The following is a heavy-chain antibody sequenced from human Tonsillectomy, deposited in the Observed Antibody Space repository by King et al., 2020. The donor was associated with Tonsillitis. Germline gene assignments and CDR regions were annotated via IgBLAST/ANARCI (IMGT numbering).Heavy chain of an antibody. J-gene: IGHJ4*02. CDR2: FFYSGST. V-gene: IGHV4-59*08. CDR1: GDSIWNYY. Sequence: QLQESGPGLVRPSETLSLTCSVSGDSIWNYYWSWIRQPPGKGLEWGGYFFYSGSTDSNPSLKSRVTMSMDMPKNQLSLNLNSVTAADTAVYYCARHVRVRGVPAYFDYWGRGILVTVSS. CDR3: ARHVRVRGVPAYFDY. D-gene: IGHD3-10*01.